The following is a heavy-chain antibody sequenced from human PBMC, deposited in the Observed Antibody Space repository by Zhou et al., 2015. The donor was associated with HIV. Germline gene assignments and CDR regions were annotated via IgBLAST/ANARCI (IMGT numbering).Heavy chain of an antibody. D-gene: IGHD3-9*01. V-gene: IGHV1-69*08. CDR3: ARDRFDYDILTGYLDY. CDR1: GGTFSSYT. J-gene: IGHJ4*02. CDR2: IIPILGIA. Sequence: QVQLVQSGAEVKKPGSSVKVSCKASGGTFSSYTISWVRQAPGQGLEWMGRIIPILGIANYAQKFQGRVTITADKSTSTAYMELSSLRSEDTAVYYCARDRFDYDILTGYLDYWGQGTLVTVSS.